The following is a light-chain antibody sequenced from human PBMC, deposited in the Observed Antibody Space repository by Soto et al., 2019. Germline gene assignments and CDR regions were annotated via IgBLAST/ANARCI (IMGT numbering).Light chain of an antibody. J-gene: IGKJ1*01. CDR2: LAS. CDR3: MQALQTRT. V-gene: IGKV2-28*01. Sequence: DTVMTQSPLSLPVTPGEPASISCRSSQSLLHSNGFIYLDWYLQKSGQSPQLLIYLASYRASGVPDRFSGSGSGTDFTLKISRVEAEDVGVYYCMQALQTRTFGQGTKVDIK. CDR1: QSLLHSNGFIY.